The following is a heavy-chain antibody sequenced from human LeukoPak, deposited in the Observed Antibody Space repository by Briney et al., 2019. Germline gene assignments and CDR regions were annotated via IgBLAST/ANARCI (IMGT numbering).Heavy chain of an antibody. CDR2: IYYSGST. CDR1: GGSISSYY. Sequence: SETLSLTCTVSGGSISSYYWSWIRQPPGKGLEWIGYIYYSGSTNYNPSLKSRVTISVDTSKNQFSLKLSSVTAADTAVYYCARSAYSSGWSPDYWGQGTLVTVSS. D-gene: IGHD6-19*01. J-gene: IGHJ4*02. CDR3: ARSAYSSGWSPDY. V-gene: IGHV4-59*01.